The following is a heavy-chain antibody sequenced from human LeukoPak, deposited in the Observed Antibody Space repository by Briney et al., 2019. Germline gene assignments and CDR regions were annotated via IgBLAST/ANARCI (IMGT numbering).Heavy chain of an antibody. CDR2: ISGSGGST. J-gene: IGHJ4*02. CDR3: AKDDGSPITGTTVFDY. Sequence: GGSLRLSCAASGFTFSSYAMSWVRQAPGKGLEWVSAISGSGGSTYYADSVKGWFTISRDNSKNTLYLQMNSLRAEDTAVYYCAKDDGSPITGTTVFDYWGQGTLVTVSS. V-gene: IGHV3-23*01. CDR1: GFTFSSYA. D-gene: IGHD1-7*01.